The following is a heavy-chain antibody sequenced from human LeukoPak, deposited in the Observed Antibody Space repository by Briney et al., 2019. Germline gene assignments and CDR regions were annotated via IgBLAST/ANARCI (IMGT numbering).Heavy chain of an antibody. V-gene: IGHV1-18*01. J-gene: IGHJ4*02. CDR3: ARDDPYIVVVPAATFDY. D-gene: IGHD2-2*01. Sequence: ASVTVSCKASGYTFTSYGISWVRQAPGQGLEWMGWISAYNGNTNYAQKLQGRVTMTTDTSTSTAYMELRSLRSDDTAVYYCARDDPYIVVVPAATFDYWGQGTLVTVSS. CDR2: ISAYNGNT. CDR1: GYTFTSYG.